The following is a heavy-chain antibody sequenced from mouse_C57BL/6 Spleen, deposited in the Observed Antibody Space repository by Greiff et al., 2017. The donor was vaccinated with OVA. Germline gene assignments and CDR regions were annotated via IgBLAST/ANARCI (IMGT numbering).Heavy chain of an antibody. V-gene: IGHV5-17*01. Sequence: EVKVEESGGGLVKPGGSLKLSCAASGFTFSDYGMHWVRQAPEKGLEWVAYISSGSSTIYYADTVKGRFTISRDNAKNTLFLQMTSLRSEDTAMYYCARNYYGPYAMDYWGQGTSVTVSS. CDR3: ARNYYGPYAMDY. J-gene: IGHJ4*01. D-gene: IGHD1-1*01. CDR1: GFTFSDYG. CDR2: ISSGSSTI.